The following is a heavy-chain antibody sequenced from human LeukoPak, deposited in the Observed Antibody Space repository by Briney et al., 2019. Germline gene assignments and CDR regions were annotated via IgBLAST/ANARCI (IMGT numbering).Heavy chain of an antibody. CDR2: IYHSGST. V-gene: IGHV4-38-2*02. CDR1: GYSISSGYY. CDR3: ARDSTYWYDSGSSGPHYFDY. J-gene: IGHJ4*02. Sequence: SETLSLTCTVSGYSISSGYYWGWIRQPPGKGLEWIGSIYHSGSTYYNPSLKSRVTISVDTSKNQFSLKLSSVTAADTAVYYCARDSTYWYDSGSSGPHYFDYWGQGTLVTVSS. D-gene: IGHD3-10*01.